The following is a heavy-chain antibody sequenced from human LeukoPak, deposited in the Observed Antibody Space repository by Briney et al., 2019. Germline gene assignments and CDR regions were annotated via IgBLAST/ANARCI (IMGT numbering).Heavy chain of an antibody. Sequence: GGSLRLSCAASGFTFSSYWMSWVRQAPGKGLEWVANIKQDGSEKYYVDSVKGRFTISRDNAKNSLYLQMNSLRAEDTAVYYCAKDYFRGYSGYDLFDYWGQGTLVTVSS. D-gene: IGHD5-12*01. CDR2: IKQDGSEK. CDR3: AKDYFRGYSGYDLFDY. J-gene: IGHJ4*02. V-gene: IGHV3-7*01. CDR1: GFTFSSYW.